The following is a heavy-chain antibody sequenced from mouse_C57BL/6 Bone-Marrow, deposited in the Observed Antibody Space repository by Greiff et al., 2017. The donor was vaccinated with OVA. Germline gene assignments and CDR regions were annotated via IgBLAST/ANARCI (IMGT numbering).Heavy chain of an antibody. V-gene: IGHV1-81*01. Sequence: QVQLQESGAELARPGASVKLSCKASGYTFTSYGISWVKQRTGQGLEWIGEIYPRSGNTYYNEKFKGKATLTADKSSSTAYMELRSLTSEDSAVYFCARRGNYYHYAMDYWGQGTSVTVSS. J-gene: IGHJ4*01. CDR1: GYTFTSYG. CDR2: IYPRSGNT. CDR3: ARRGNYYHYAMDY. D-gene: IGHD1-1*01.